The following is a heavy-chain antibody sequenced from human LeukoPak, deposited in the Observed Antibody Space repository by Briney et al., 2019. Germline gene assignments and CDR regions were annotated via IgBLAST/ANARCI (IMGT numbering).Heavy chain of an antibody. J-gene: IGHJ4*02. V-gene: IGHV3-48*03. CDR2: INSGGSVI. D-gene: IGHD3-16*01. CDR3: VSAYGGLLDY. Sequence: PGGSLRLSCEASGFTFNSYEMNWVRQAPGKGLEWISYINSGGSVIYYADSVKGRFTISRNNAKKSLYLQMNSLRVEDTAFHCVSAYGGLLDYWGQGTLVTVSS. CDR1: GFTFNSYE.